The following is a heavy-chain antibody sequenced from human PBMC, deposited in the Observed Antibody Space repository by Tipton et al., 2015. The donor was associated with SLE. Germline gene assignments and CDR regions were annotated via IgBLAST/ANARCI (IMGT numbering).Heavy chain of an antibody. CDR2: IYHSGST. CDR1: GYSIRSGYY. D-gene: IGHD2-21*01. J-gene: IGHJ2*01. CDR3: ARSGHIVVVVLGYFDV. V-gene: IGHV4-38-2*02. Sequence: TLSLTCTVSGYSIRSGYYWGWIRQPPGKGLEWIGSIYHSGSTYYNPSLKSRVTISVDTSKNQFSPKLSSVTAADTAVYYCARSGHIVVVVLGYFDVWGRGTLVTVSS.